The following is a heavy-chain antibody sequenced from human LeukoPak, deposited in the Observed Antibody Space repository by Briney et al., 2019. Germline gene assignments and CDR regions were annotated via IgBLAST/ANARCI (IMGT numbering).Heavy chain of an antibody. CDR2: IYYSGST. CDR3: GRERIAAAAEDY. V-gene: IGHV4-59*01. CDR1: GGSISSYY. Sequence: SETLSLTCTVSGGSISSYYWSWIRQPPGKGLEWIGYIYYSGSTNYNPSLKSRVTISVDTSKNQFSLKLSSVTAADTAVYYCGRERIAAAAEDYWGQGTLVTVSS. D-gene: IGHD6-13*01. J-gene: IGHJ4*02.